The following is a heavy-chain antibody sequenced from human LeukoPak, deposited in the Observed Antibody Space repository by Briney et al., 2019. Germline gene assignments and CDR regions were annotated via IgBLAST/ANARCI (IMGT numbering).Heavy chain of an antibody. V-gene: IGHV4-30-4*08. D-gene: IGHD1-20*01. J-gene: IGHJ3*02. Sequence: SETLFLTCTVSGGSISSGDYYWDWIRQPPGKGLEWIGYIYYSGSTYYNPSLKSRVTISVDTSKNQFSLKLSSVTAADTAVYYCARDLGITGTPDAFDIWGQGTMVTVSS. CDR3: ARDLGITGTPDAFDI. CDR1: GGSISSGDYY. CDR2: IYYSGST.